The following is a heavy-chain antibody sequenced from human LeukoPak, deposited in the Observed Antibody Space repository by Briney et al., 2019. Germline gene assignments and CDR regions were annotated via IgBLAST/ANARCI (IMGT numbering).Heavy chain of an antibody. Sequence: GGSLRLSCAASGFTFSNYAMHWVRQAPGKGPEWVALISYDGSNKNYADSVKGRFTISRDNYKNTLFLQMNSLRTEDTAVFYCAREETWFSTTWYYFDYWGQGTLVTVSS. V-gene: IGHV3-30*04. D-gene: IGHD2-2*01. CDR2: ISYDGSNK. CDR1: GFTFSNYA. CDR3: AREETWFSTTWYYFDY. J-gene: IGHJ4*02.